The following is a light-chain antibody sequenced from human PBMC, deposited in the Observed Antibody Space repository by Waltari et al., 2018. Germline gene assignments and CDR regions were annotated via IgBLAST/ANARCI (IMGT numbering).Light chain of an antibody. J-gene: IGLJ1*01. V-gene: IGLV3-21*04. CDR1: NIGTSR. Sequence: SYVVTQPPSVSVAPGETATITCGGDNIGTSRVHRYQQTAGQAPVLVIFYDRDRPSGIPDRFSGSNSGNTATLTISRVEAGDEARYYCHVWHPHVDPGVFGTGTEVTVL. CDR2: YDR. CDR3: HVWHPHVDPGV.